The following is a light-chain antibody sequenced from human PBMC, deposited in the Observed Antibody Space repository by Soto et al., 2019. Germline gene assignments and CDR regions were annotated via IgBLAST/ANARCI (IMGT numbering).Light chain of an antibody. CDR2: ASS. Sequence: DIQMTQSPSSVSASVGDRVTITCLASQDILSWLAWYQQKPGEAPRLLIYASSNLQSGVPSRFSGSGSGTDFTLTISSLQPEDFATYYCQQANSFPITFGPGTRLDIK. CDR3: QQANSFPIT. V-gene: IGKV1-12*01. CDR1: QDILSW. J-gene: IGKJ3*01.